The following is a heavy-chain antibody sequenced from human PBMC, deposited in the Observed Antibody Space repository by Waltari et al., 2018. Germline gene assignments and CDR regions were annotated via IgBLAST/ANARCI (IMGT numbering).Heavy chain of an antibody. CDR2: IKQDGREK. Sequence: EVQLVESGGGLVQPGGSLRLSCAASGFTFSSYWMSWVRQAPGKGLEWVANIKQDGREKYYVDSVKGRFTISRDNAKNSLYLQMNSLRAEDTAVYYCARHSGYDLFDYWGQGTLVTVSS. CDR1: GFTFSSYW. D-gene: IGHD5-12*01. V-gene: IGHV3-7*01. J-gene: IGHJ4*02. CDR3: ARHSGYDLFDY.